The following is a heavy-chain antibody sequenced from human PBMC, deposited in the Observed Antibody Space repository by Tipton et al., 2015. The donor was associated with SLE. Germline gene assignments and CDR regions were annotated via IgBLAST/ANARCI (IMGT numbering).Heavy chain of an antibody. CDR1: GYTFTSYA. CDR3: ARKTWIQLWSN. Sequence: QLVQSGAEVKKPGASVKVSCKSSGYTFTSYAMHWVRQAPGQRLEWMGWINAGNGNTKYSQKFQGRVTITRDTSASTAYMELSSLRSEDTAVYYCARKTWIQLWSNWGQGTLVTVSS. CDR2: INAGNGNT. D-gene: IGHD5-18*01. V-gene: IGHV1-3*01. J-gene: IGHJ4*02.